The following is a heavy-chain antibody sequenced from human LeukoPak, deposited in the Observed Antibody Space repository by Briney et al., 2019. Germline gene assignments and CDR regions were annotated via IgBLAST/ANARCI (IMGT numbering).Heavy chain of an antibody. CDR3: AGQTMVRGVRDY. V-gene: IGHV4-30-2*01. CDR2: IYHSGST. Sequence: SETLSLTCAVSGGSISSGGYSWSWIRQPPGKRLEWIGYIYHSGSTYYNPSLKGRVTISVDRSKNQFSLKLSSVTAADTAVYYCAGQTMVRGVRDYWGQGTLVTVSS. J-gene: IGHJ4*02. D-gene: IGHD3-10*01. CDR1: GGSISSGGYS.